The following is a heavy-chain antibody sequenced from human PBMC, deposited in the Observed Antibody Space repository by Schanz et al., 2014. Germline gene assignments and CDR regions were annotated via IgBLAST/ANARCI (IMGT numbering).Heavy chain of an antibody. Sequence: EVQLLESGGGLVQPGGSLRLSCLASGFAFSSYGMTWVRQAPGKGLEWVAAVSSRSDEIKYADSVRGRFTISRDNSKNTLYLQMNSLRAEDTAVYYCAKGRFGELSAFDIWGQGTMVTVSS. V-gene: IGHV3-23*05. CDR2: VSSRSDEI. J-gene: IGHJ3*02. CDR3: AKGRFGELSAFDI. CDR1: GFAFSSYG. D-gene: IGHD3-10*01.